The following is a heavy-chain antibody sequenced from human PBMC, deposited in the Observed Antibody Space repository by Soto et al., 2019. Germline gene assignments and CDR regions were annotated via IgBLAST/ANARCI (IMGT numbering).Heavy chain of an antibody. Sequence: GGSLRLSCAASGFTFSNYALSWVRQAPGKGLEWVSGINNVGTWTYYADYLKGRFTISRDNAKNLVYLQMNSLRAEDTAVYYCAMTTAGASDYWGQGILVTVSS. J-gene: IGHJ4*02. CDR2: INNVGTWT. D-gene: IGHD1-26*01. CDR1: GFTFSNYA. V-gene: IGHV3-23*01. CDR3: AMTTAGASDY.